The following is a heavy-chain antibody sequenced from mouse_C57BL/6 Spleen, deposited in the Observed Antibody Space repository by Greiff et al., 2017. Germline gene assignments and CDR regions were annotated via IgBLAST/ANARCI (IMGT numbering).Heavy chain of an antibody. D-gene: IGHD2-3*01. V-gene: IGHV1-64*01. J-gene: IGHJ3*01. CDR2: IHPNSGST. CDR1: GYTFTSYW. CDR3: AREREDGYYPWFAY. Sequence: VQLQQPGAELVKPGASVKLSCKASGYTFTSYWMHWVKQRPGQGLEWIGMIHPNSGSTNYNEKFKSKATLTVDKSSSTAYMQLSSLTSEDSAVYYCAREREDGYYPWFAYWGQGTLVTVSA.